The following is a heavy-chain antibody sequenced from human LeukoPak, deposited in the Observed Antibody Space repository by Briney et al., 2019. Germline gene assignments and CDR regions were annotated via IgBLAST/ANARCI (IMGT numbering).Heavy chain of an antibody. CDR3: AREKKTYSNALRYYYYMDV. D-gene: IGHD4-11*01. J-gene: IGHJ6*03. Sequence: KPSETLSHTCAVLGGYFRGFYWSGIRQPPGEGLGGFGEIYQSGSTNYNPSLKSRVTISVDTSKNQFSLKLSSVTAADTAVYYCAREKKTYSNALRYYYYMDVWGKGTTVTVSS. CDR2: IYQSGST. CDR1: GGYFRGFY. V-gene: IGHV4-34*01.